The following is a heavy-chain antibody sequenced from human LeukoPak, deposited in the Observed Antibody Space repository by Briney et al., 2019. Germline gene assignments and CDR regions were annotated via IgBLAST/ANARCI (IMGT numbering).Heavy chain of an antibody. J-gene: IGHJ6*02. Sequence: PSETLSLTCTVSGGSISSYYWSWIRQPAGKGLEWIGRIYTSGSTNYNPSLKSRVTVSVDTSKNQFSLKLSSVTAADTAVYYCARDLVIKQQLGKPVDSSGYHYYYGMDVWGQGTTVTVSS. CDR2: IYTSGST. D-gene: IGHD3-22*01. V-gene: IGHV4-4*07. CDR3: ARDLVIKQQLGKPVDSSGYHYYYGMDV. CDR1: GGSISSYY.